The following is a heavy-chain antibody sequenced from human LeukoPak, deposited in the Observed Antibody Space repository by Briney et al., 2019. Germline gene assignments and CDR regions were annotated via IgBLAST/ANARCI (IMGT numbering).Heavy chain of an antibody. D-gene: IGHD5-24*01. Sequence: GASVKVSCKALGYTFTNYFMHWVRQAPGQGLERMGIINPSGGTTTYAQNFQGRVTMTRDTSTSTVYMELSSLRSEDTAMYYCARGGEAYNSAHDYWGQGTLVTVSS. J-gene: IGHJ4*02. V-gene: IGHV1-46*03. CDR3: ARGGEAYNSAHDY. CDR2: INPSGGTT. CDR1: GYTFTNYF.